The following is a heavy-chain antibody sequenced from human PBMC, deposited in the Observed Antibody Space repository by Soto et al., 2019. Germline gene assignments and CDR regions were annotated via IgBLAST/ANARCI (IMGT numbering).Heavy chain of an antibody. CDR1: GYGFTSYW. CDR3: ATSVAATLVYYYGMDV. D-gene: IGHD2-15*01. CDR2: IDPSDSYT. J-gene: IGHJ6*02. V-gene: IGHV5-10-1*01. Sequence: GESLKISCKGSGYGFTSYWISWVRQMPGKGLEWMGRIDPSDSYTNYSPSFQGHVTISADKSISTAYLQWSSLKASDTAMYYCATSVAATLVYYYGMDVWGQGTTVTVSS.